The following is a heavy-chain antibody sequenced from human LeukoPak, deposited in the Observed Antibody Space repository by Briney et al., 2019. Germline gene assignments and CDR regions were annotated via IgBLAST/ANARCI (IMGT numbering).Heavy chain of an antibody. Sequence: SETLSLTCTVSGGSISSYYWRWIRQPAGKGLEWIGRIYTSGSTNYNPSLKSPVTMSVDTSKNQFSLKLSSVTAADTAVYYCARQSGTTTRSFDIWGQGTMVTVYS. CDR2: IYTSGST. J-gene: IGHJ3*02. CDR1: GGSISSYY. V-gene: IGHV4-4*07. CDR3: ARQSGTTTRSFDI. D-gene: IGHD1-7*01.